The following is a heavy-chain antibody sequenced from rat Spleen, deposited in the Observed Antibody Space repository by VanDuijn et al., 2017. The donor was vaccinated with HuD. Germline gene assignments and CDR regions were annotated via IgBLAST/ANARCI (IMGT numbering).Heavy chain of an antibody. Sequence: EVQLVESGGGLVQPGRSLKLSCVASGFTFNNYWMTWIRQAPGKGLEWVASISYDDTSTHYRDSVKGRFTISRDNAKSTLYLQMNSLRSEDTATYYCTRDREDYYSGVFDYWGQGVMVTVSS. CDR2: ISYDDTST. CDR3: TRDREDYYSGVFDY. V-gene: IGHV5-31*01. J-gene: IGHJ2*01. CDR1: GFTFNNYW. D-gene: IGHD1-1*01.